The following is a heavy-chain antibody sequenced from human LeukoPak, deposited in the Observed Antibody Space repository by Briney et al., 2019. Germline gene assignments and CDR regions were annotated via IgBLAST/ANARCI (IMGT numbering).Heavy chain of an antibody. CDR1: GGSINSYY. CDR3: ARSVVRGLTEGYYFDF. Sequence: SETLSLTYTVSGGSINSYYWSWIRQPPGKGLEWIGTGYIFYNETTSYNPSLKSRITMSLDTSRNQFSLRLTSVTAADTAVYYCARSVVRGLTEGYYFDFWGQGTLVTVSS. V-gene: IGHV4-59*01. J-gene: IGHJ4*02. CDR2: IFYNETT. D-gene: IGHD3-10*01.